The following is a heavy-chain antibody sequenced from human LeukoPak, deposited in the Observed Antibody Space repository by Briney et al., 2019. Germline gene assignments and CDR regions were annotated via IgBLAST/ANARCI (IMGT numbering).Heavy chain of an antibody. Sequence: SWVRQAPGKGLEWVANIKEDGSEKYFVDSVKGRFTISRDNAKNSLYLQMKSLRAEDTAVYYCARGEYYYDGGYWGQGTLVTVSS. D-gene: IGHD3-22*01. CDR3: ARGEYYYDGGY. V-gene: IGHV3-7*04. CDR2: IKEDGSEK. J-gene: IGHJ4*02.